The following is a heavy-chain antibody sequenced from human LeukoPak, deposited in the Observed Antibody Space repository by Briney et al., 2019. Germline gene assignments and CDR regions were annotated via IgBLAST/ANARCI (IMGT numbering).Heavy chain of an antibody. D-gene: IGHD6-13*01. J-gene: IGHJ5*02. CDR3: AKDLAYSSSWYIDWFDP. CDR2: ISGSGGST. V-gene: IGHV3-23*01. CDR1: GFTFSSYA. Sequence: PGGSLRLSCAASGFTFSSYAMSWVRQAPGKGLEWVSAISGSGGSTYYADSVKGRFTISRDNSKNTLYQQMNSLRAEDTAVYYCAKDLAYSSSWYIDWFDPWGQGTLVTASS.